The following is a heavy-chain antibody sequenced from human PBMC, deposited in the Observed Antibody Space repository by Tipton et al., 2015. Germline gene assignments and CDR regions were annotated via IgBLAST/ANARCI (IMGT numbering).Heavy chain of an antibody. CDR3: ARHVSFYYDTHGSDALDI. J-gene: IGHJ3*02. Sequence: VQLVQSGAEVREPGKSLKISCQTSGYNFTTYWIAWVRQMPGKGLEWMGMMHPLDSDTRYSPAFQGQVTISADRSVSTAYLQWSGLKASDTAMYYCARHVSFYYDTHGSDALDIWAQGTMVTVSS. CDR2: MHPLDSDT. V-gene: IGHV5-51*01. CDR1: GYNFTTYW. D-gene: IGHD3-22*01.